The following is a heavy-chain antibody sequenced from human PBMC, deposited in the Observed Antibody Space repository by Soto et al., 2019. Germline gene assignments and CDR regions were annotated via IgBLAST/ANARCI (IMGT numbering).Heavy chain of an antibody. CDR2: IDIGGNT. CDR3: ARGLGSTGQSGRDHYSDY. V-gene: IGHV3-66*01. CDR1: GFSGTNNY. Sequence: EVQVVESGGGLVQPGGSLRLSCAASGFSGTNNYMNWVRQAAGTGLELVYIIDIGGNTYYADSVKDRFTISRDNSMKTLYLHMDRLRAADTSVSYFARGLGSTGQSGRDHYSDYCGQGPLVTVSP. J-gene: IGHJ4*02. D-gene: IGHD3-10*01.